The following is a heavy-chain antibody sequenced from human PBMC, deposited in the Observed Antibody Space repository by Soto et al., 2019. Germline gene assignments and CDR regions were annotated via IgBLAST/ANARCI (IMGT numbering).Heavy chain of an antibody. Sequence: EVQLVESGGGLVQPGGSLRLSCAASGFTFSSYEMSWVRQAPGKGLEWVSYISSSGSTIYYADSVKGRFTISRDNAKNSLYLQMNSLRAEDTAVYYCARVGSSSWYLHWYFDLWGRGTLVTVSS. V-gene: IGHV3-48*03. CDR3: ARVGSSSWYLHWYFDL. J-gene: IGHJ2*01. D-gene: IGHD6-13*01. CDR1: GFTFSSYE. CDR2: ISSSGSTI.